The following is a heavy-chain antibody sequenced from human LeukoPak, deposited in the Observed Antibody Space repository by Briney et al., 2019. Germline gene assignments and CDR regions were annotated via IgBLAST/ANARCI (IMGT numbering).Heavy chain of an antibody. D-gene: IGHD2-2*01. Sequence: GGSLRLSCAASGFTFRNYGMHWVRQAPGKGLEGVAGISYDGSNKYYADSVKGRLAISRDNSKNTLYLQMNSLRAEDTAVYYCAKAYGYCTTTSCSHEEFDYWGQGTLVTVSS. CDR2: ISYDGSNK. V-gene: IGHV3-30*18. CDR1: GFTFRNYG. J-gene: IGHJ4*02. CDR3: AKAYGYCTTTSCSHEEFDY.